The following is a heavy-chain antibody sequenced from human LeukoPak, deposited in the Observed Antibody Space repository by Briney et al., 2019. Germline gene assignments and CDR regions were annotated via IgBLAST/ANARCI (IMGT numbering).Heavy chain of an antibody. D-gene: IGHD3-3*01. Sequence: GGSLRLSCAASGFTFSSYAMSWVGQAPGKGLEGVAAISGSGGSTYYAASVKGRFTISRDNSKNTLYLQMNSLTAEDTAVYYCAKRGSNFWNSSDCWGQGTLVTVSS. CDR2: ISGSGGST. CDR3: AKRGSNFWNSSDC. J-gene: IGHJ4*02. V-gene: IGHV3-23*01. CDR1: GFTFSSYA.